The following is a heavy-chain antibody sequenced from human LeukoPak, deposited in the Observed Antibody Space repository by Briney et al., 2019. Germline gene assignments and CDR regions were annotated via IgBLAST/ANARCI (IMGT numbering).Heavy chain of an antibody. Sequence: PSETLSLTCAVYGGSFSGYYWSWIRQPPGKGLEWIGEINHSGSTNYNPSLKSRVTISVDTSKNQFSLKLSSVTAADTAVYCCARSRRAAGTRDFYYWGQGTLVTVSS. J-gene: IGHJ4*02. CDR3: ARSRRAAGTRDFYY. V-gene: IGHV4-34*01. CDR1: GGSFSGYY. CDR2: INHSGST. D-gene: IGHD6-13*01.